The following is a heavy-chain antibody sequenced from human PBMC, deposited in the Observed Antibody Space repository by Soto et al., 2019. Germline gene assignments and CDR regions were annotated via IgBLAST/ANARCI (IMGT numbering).Heavy chain of an antibody. CDR2: IYYSGTT. Sequence: SETLSLTCTVSGGPITNSSYYWGWFRQPPGKGPEWIGTIYYSGTTYYNPSLKSRVTISVDTSKNQFSLNLSSMTAADTAVFYCARRTRQYNGSYHWWFDPWGRGTLVTVSS. J-gene: IGHJ5*02. CDR1: GGPITNSSYY. D-gene: IGHD1-26*01. V-gene: IGHV4-39*01. CDR3: ARRTRQYNGSYHWWFDP.